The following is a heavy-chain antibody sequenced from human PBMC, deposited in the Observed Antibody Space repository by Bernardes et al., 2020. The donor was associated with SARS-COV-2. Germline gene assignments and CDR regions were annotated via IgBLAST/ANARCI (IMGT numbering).Heavy chain of an antibody. V-gene: IGHV3-21*01. CDR1: GFTFSNHL. Sequence: GGSLRLSCVASGFTFSNHLFSWFRQAPGKGLEWVSSISGAGMNIYYGDSVRGRFTTSRDNTRTSVFLQMESLRAEDTAVYYCARDVGGSDWRFAFDVRGPGRMVHVSS. J-gene: IGHJ3*01. CDR3: ARDVGGSDWRFAFDV. D-gene: IGHD6-19*01. CDR2: ISGAGMNI.